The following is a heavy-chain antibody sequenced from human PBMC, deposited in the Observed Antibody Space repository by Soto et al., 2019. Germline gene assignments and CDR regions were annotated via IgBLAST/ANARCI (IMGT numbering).Heavy chain of an antibody. CDR3: ARMDGVDDFWSGDARNGRTYNWFEP. Sequence: PGGSLRLSCAASGFTFSSYSMNWVRQAPGKGLEWVSYISSSSSTIYYADSVKGRFTISRDNAKNSLYLQMNSLRAEDTAVYYWARMDGVDDFWSGDARNGRTYNWFEPWGQGTLDTVSS. D-gene: IGHD3-3*01. CDR1: GFTFSSYS. V-gene: IGHV3-48*01. CDR2: ISSSSSTI. J-gene: IGHJ5*01.